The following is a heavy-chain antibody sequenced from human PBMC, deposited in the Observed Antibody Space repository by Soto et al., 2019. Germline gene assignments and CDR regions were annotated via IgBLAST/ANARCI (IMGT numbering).Heavy chain of an antibody. CDR1: GYSFTSYW. V-gene: IGHV5-51*01. J-gene: IGHJ6*02. Sequence: GESLKISCKGSGYSFTSYWIGWVRQMPGKGLEWMGIIYPGDSDTRYSPSFLGQVTISADKSISTAYLQWSSLKASDTAMYYCARSGNHPRYYYYGMDVWGQGTTVTVSS. CDR3: ARSGNHPRYYYYGMDV. CDR2: IYPGDSDT. D-gene: IGHD3-3*01.